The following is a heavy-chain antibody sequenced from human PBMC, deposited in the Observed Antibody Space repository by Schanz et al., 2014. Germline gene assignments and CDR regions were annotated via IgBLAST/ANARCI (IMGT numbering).Heavy chain of an antibody. J-gene: IGHJ4*02. V-gene: IGHV3-21*04. CDR3: AKDPSHGDYDYYFDY. CDR1: GFTFTTHS. Sequence: EVQLLESGGGLVQPGGSLRLSCAASGFTFTTHSMTWVRQAPGKGLEWVSSISSSSSYIYYADSVKGRFTISRDNAKNSLYLQMNSLRAEDTAVYYCAKDPSHGDYDYYFDYWGQGTLVTVSS. CDR2: ISSSSSYI. D-gene: IGHD3-22*01.